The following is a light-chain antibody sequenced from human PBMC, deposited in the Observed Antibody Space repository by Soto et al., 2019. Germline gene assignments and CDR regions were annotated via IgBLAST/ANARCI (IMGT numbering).Light chain of an antibody. Sequence: EIVLTQSPGTLSLSPGERATLSCRASQSVSSSYLAWYQQKPGQAPRLLIYGTSSRATGIPDRFSGSGSGKDFTLTINRLEPEDYAGYYCQQYGSSPRTVGRGTKVEIK. CDR3: QQYGSSPRT. CDR2: GTS. V-gene: IGKV3-20*01. J-gene: IGKJ1*01. CDR1: QSVSSSY.